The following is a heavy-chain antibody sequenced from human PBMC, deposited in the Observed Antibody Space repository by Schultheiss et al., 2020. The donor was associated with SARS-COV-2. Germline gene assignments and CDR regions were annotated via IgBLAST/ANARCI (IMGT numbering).Heavy chain of an antibody. Sequence: GGSLRLSCAASGFTFSSYSMNWVRQAPGKGLEWVSSISSSSSYIYYADSVKGRFTISRDNAKNSLYLQMNSLRAEDTAVYYCARDRNYGDYFSGYMDVWGKGTTVTVSS. J-gene: IGHJ6*03. CDR3: ARDRNYGDYFSGYMDV. V-gene: IGHV3-21*01. CDR1: GFTFSSYS. D-gene: IGHD4-17*01. CDR2: ISSSSSYI.